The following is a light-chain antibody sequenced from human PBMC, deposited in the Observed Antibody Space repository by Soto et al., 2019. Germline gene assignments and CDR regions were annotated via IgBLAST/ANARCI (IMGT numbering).Light chain of an antibody. CDR1: QSIRSW. CDR2: GAS. J-gene: IGKJ1*01. V-gene: IGKV1-5*03. Sequence: DIPMTQSPSTLSASVGDRVTITCRASQSIRSWLAWYQQKPGKAPKLLIYGASSLESGVPSRFRGSGAGTEFTLNIGSLQADDFATYYCQQYNSYPRTFGRGTKVEIK. CDR3: QQYNSYPRT.